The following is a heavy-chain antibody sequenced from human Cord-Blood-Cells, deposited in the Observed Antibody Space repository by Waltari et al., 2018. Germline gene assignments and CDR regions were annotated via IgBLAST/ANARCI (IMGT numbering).Heavy chain of an antibody. Sequence: QVQLVESGGGVVQPGRSLRLSCAASGFTFSSYAMHWVRQAPGKGLEWVAVISYDGSNKYYADSVKGRFTISRDNSKNTLYLQMNSLRAEDTAVYYCTIFGVVTNDYWGQGTLVTVSS. CDR1: GFTFSSYA. D-gene: IGHD3-3*01. CDR2: ISYDGSNK. J-gene: IGHJ4*02. V-gene: IGHV3-30-3*01. CDR3: TIFGVVTNDY.